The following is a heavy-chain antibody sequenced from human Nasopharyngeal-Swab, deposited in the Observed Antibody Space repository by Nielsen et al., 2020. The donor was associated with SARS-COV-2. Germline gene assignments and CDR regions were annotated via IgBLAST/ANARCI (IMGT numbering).Heavy chain of an antibody. CDR3: TTDFYFDY. Sequence: KVSCKAFGYTFTGHYIHWVRQASGKGLEWLGRIGDKDHNYATTYGASVKGRFTISRDDSKNTVFLQMDSLKTEDTALYYCTTDFYFDYWGQGALVTVSS. V-gene: IGHV3-73*01. CDR2: IGDKDHNYAT. J-gene: IGHJ4*02. CDR1: GYTFTGHY.